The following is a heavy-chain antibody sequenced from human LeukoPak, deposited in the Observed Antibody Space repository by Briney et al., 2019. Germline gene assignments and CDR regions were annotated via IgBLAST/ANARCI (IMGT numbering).Heavy chain of an antibody. CDR2: ISAYNGNT. Sequence: ASVKVSCKASGYTFTSYGISWVRQPPGQGLEWMGWISAYNGNTNYAQKLQGRVTMTTDTSTSTAYMELRSLRTDDTAVYYCARDYSEYSSSSVDYWGQGTLVTVSS. V-gene: IGHV1-18*01. CDR1: GYTFTSYG. J-gene: IGHJ4*02. D-gene: IGHD6-6*01. CDR3: ARDYSEYSSSSVDY.